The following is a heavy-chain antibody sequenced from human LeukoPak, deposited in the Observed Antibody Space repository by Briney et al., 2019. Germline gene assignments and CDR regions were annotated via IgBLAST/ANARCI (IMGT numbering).Heavy chain of an antibody. V-gene: IGHV3-48*04. D-gene: IGHD3-3*01. CDR1: GIIFSTYA. CDR2: ISGSSSGSTSIT. J-gene: IGHJ4*02. CDR3: ARDFWSGYYTED. Sequence: GGSLRLSCEFSGIIFSTYAMNWVRQAPGKGLEWISYISGSSSGSTSITQYADSVKGRFTISRDNAKNSLHLQMGSLSADDTADYYCARDFWSGYYTEDWGQGALVIVSS.